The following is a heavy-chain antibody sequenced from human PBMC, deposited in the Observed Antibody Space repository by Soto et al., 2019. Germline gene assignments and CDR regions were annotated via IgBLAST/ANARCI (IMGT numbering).Heavy chain of an antibody. CDR1: GGSFSGYY. Sequence: SETLSLTCAVYGGSFSGYYWSWIRQPPGKGLEWIGEINHSGSTNYNPSLKSRVTISVDTSKNQFSLKLSSVTAAETAVYYCERWVSAFDYWGQGTLVTVS. D-gene: IGHD2-8*01. V-gene: IGHV4-34*01. J-gene: IGHJ4*02. CDR2: INHSGST. CDR3: ERWVSAFDY.